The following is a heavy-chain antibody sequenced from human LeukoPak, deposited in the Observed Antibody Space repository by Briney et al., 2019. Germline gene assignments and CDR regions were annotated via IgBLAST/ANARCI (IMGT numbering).Heavy chain of an antibody. CDR1: GFTFSSYA. CDR3: ARGVDY. V-gene: IGHV3-30*04. Sequence: HPGGSLRLSCAASGFTFSSYAMHWVRQAPGKGPEWVAVISYDGSNKYYADSVKGRFTISRDNSKNTLYLQMNSLRAEDTAVYYCARGVDYWGQGTLVTVSS. J-gene: IGHJ4*02. CDR2: ISYDGSNK. D-gene: IGHD6-13*01.